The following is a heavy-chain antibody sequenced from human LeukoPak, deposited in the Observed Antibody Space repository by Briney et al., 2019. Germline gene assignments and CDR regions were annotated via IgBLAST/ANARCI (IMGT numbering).Heavy chain of an antibody. D-gene: IGHD3-10*02. Sequence: SETLSLTCTVSGGSIRSSSYYWGWIRQPPGKGLEWIGSIYYSGSTYYNPSLKSRVTISVDTSKNQFSLKLSSVTAADTAVYYCVRARFGESHAQSHAFDIWGQGTMVTVSS. J-gene: IGHJ3*02. CDR2: IYYSGST. CDR3: VRARFGESHAQSHAFDI. CDR1: GGSIRSSSYY. V-gene: IGHV4-39*07.